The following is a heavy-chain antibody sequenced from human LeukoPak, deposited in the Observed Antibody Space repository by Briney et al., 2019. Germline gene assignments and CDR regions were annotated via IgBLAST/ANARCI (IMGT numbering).Heavy chain of an antibody. D-gene: IGHD5-12*01. J-gene: IGHJ6*04. CDR3: ARDPRGSYYYYGMDV. CDR1: GFTFSSYA. V-gene: IGHV3-30*04. CDR2: ISYDGSNK. Sequence: GRSLRLSCAASGFTFSSYAMHWVRQGPGKGLEWVAVISYDGSNKYYADSVKGRFTISRDNSKNTLYLQMNSLRAEDTAVYYCARDPRGSYYYYGMDVWGKGTTVTVSS.